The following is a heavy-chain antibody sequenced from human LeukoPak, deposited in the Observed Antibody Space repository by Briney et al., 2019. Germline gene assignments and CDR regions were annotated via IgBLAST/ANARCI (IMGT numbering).Heavy chain of an antibody. CDR2: IKSKTDGGTT. V-gene: IGHV3-15*01. J-gene: IGHJ4*02. D-gene: IGHD2-21*02. Sequence: PGGTLRLSCAASGITFSSYGMSWVRQAPGKGLEWVGRIKSKTDGGTTDYAAPVKGRFTISRDDSKNTLYLQMNSLETEDTAVYYCTTGPLAYCGGDCYPGGYWGQGTLVTVSS. CDR3: TTGPLAYCGGDCYPGGY. CDR1: GITFSSYG.